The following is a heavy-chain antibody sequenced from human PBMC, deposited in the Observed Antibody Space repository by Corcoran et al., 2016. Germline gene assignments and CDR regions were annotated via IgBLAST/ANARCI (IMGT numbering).Heavy chain of an antibody. CDR3: ARDFASDTLGY. D-gene: IGHD5-18*01. Sequence: EVQLVESGGGLVQPGGSLRLSCAASGFTFSRYWMSWVRKAPGKGLEWVANIKQDGSEKYYVDSVKGRFTISRDNAKNSLSLQMNSLRAEDTAVYYCARDFASDTLGYWGQGTLVTVSS. J-gene: IGHJ4*02. CDR2: IKQDGSEK. V-gene: IGHV3-7*01. CDR1: GFTFSRYW.